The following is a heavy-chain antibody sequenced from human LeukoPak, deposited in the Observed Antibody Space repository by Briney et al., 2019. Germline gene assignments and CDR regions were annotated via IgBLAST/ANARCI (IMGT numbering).Heavy chain of an antibody. D-gene: IGHD5-18*01. CDR2: IYYSGST. V-gene: IGHV4-59*12. CDR3: ARGQLWLQSYYYYGMDV. Sequence: PSETLSLTCTVSGGSISSYYWSWIRQPPGKGLEWIGYIYYSGSTNYNPSLKSRVTISVDTSKNQFSLKLSSVTAADTAVYYCARGQLWLQSYYYYGMDVWGQGTTVTVSS. J-gene: IGHJ6*02. CDR1: GGSISSYY.